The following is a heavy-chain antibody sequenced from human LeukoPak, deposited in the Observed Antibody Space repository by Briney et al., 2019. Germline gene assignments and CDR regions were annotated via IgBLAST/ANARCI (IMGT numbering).Heavy chain of an antibody. CDR2: ISWNSGSI. J-gene: IGHJ3*02. Sequence: GGSLRLSCAASGFTFSSYAMSWVRQAPGKGLEWVSGISWNSGSIGYADSVKGRFTISRDNAKNSLYLQMNSLRAEDTALYYCAKAGSPSWSKDHAFDIWGQGTMVTVSS. CDR1: GFTFSSYA. V-gene: IGHV3-9*01. CDR3: AKAGSPSWSKDHAFDI. D-gene: IGHD1-26*01.